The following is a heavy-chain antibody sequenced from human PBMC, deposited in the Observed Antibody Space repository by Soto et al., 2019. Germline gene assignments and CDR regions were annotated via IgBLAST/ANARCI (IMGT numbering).Heavy chain of an antibody. Sequence: GGSLRLSCAASGFTFSNHAMSWVRQAPGKGLEWVSVISTSGGSIYYADSVKGRFTLSRDNSKNTLYLQMNSLTGEDTAVYYCAKEQTFSSAPDYWGQGTLVTVSS. J-gene: IGHJ4*02. CDR3: AKEQTFSSAPDY. CDR1: GFTFSNHA. V-gene: IGHV3-23*01. CDR2: ISTSGGSI.